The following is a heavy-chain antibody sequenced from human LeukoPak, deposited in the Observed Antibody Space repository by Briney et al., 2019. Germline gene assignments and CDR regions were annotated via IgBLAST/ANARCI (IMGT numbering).Heavy chain of an antibody. CDR3: AREGDYDSSGLDY. V-gene: IGHV4-34*01. CDR1: GGSFSGYY. J-gene: IGHJ4*02. D-gene: IGHD3-22*01. Sequence: SETLSLTCDVYGGSFSGYYWSWIRQSPGKGLEWIGEIYHSGSTNYNPSLKSRVTISVDKSKNQFSLKLSSVTAADTAVYHCAREGDYDSSGLDYWGQGTLVTVSS. CDR2: IYHSGST.